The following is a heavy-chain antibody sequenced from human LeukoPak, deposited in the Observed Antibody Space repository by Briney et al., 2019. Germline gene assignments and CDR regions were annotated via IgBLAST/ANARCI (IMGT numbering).Heavy chain of an antibody. CDR1: GGSISSYY. CDR2: IYYSGST. D-gene: IGHD3-22*01. CDR3: ARAMTYVFDI. J-gene: IGHJ3*02. V-gene: IGHV4-59*01. Sequence: SETLSLTCTVSGGSISSYYWSWIRQPPGKGLEWIGYIYYSGSTNYNPSLKSRVTISVDTSKNQFSLKLSSVTAADTAVYYCARAMTYVFDIWGQGTMVTVSS.